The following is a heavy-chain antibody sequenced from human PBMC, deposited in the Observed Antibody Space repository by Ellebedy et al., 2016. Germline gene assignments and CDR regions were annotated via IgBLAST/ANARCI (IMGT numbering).Heavy chain of an antibody. J-gene: IGHJ6*02. V-gene: IGHV4-34*01. CDR1: GFTFSSYS. D-gene: IGHD3-3*01. CDR2: INHSGST. Sequence: ESLKISCAASGFTFSSYSMNWVRQAPGKGLEWIGEINHSGSTNYNPSLKSRVTISEDTSKNQFSLNLSSVTAADTAVYYCARGLLYYDFWSGYYKGAGDYYYGMDVWGQGTTVTVSS. CDR3: ARGLLYYDFWSGYYKGAGDYYYGMDV.